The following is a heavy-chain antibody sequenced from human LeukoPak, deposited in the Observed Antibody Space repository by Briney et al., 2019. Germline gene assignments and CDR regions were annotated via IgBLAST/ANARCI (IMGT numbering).Heavy chain of an antibody. CDR3: ASGLGSSGYFDY. D-gene: IGHD6-19*01. CDR1: GGSFSGYY. J-gene: IGHJ4*02. Sequence: PSETLSLTCAVYGGSFSGYYWSWIRQPPGKGLEWIGEINHSGSTNYNPSLKSRVTISVDTSKNQFSLKLSSVTAADTAVYYCASGLGSSGYFDYWGQGTLVTVSS. V-gene: IGHV4-34*01. CDR2: INHSGST.